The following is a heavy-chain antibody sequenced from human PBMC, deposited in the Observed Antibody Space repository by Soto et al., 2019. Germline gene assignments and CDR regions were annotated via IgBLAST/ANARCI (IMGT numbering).Heavy chain of an antibody. Sequence: SETLSLTCTVSGTSISSYYWSWIRQPPGKGLEWIANIHYSGTTNYNPSLASRVTISVDTSKNQFSLKMTSVTAADRAIYFFARYNSYAIDYWGRGTLVTVSS. CDR3: ARYNSYAIDY. V-gene: IGHV4-59*01. CDR2: IHYSGTT. CDR1: GTSISSYY. D-gene: IGHD2-8*01. J-gene: IGHJ4*02.